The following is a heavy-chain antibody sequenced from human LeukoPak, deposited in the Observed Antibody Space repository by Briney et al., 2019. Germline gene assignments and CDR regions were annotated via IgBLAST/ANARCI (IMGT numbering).Heavy chain of an antibody. J-gene: IGHJ4*02. V-gene: IGHV1-69*01. CDR1: GGTFSSYA. CDR3: AREGPEYSRAFDY. CDR2: IIPILGTA. Sequence: SVKVSCKASGGTFSSYAISWVRQAPGQGLEWMGGIIPILGTANYAQKFQGRVTITADESTSTAYMELSSLRSEDTAVYYCAREGPEYSRAFDYWGQGTLVTVSS. D-gene: IGHD6-6*01.